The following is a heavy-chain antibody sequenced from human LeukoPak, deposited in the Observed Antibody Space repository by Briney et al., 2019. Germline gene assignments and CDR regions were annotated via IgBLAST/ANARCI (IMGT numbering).Heavy chain of an antibody. CDR1: GFTFSSYS. CDR2: ISSSSSYI. Sequence: GGSLRLSCAASGFTFSSYSMNWVRQAPGKGLEWVSSISSSSSYIYYADSVKGRFTISRDNAKNSLYLQMNSLRAEDTAVYYCARGLPYYYDSSGLPLYWGQGTLVTVSS. V-gene: IGHV3-21*01. CDR3: ARGLPYYYDSSGLPLY. J-gene: IGHJ4*02. D-gene: IGHD3-22*01.